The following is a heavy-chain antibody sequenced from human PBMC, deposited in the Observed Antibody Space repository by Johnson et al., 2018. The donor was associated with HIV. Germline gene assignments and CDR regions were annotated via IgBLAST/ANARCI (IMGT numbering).Heavy chain of an antibody. CDR2: ISSSGSTI. CDR3: ARNGLIPAAKGVAFDI. CDR1: GFTFSDYY. J-gene: IGHJ3*02. V-gene: IGHV3-11*04. Sequence: QVQLVESGGGVVQPGGSLRLSCAASGFTFSDYYMSWIRQAPGKGLEWVSYISSSGSTIYYADSVEGRFTISRDNAKNSLYLQMNSLRAEDTAVYYCARNGLIPAAKGVAFDIWGQGTTVTVSS. D-gene: IGHD2-2*01.